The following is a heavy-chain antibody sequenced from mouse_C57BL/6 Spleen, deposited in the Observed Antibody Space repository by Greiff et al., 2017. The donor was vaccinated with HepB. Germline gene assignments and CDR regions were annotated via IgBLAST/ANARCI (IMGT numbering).Heavy chain of an antibody. J-gene: IGHJ4*01. CDR1: GFTFSDYG. Sequence: EVRLVEAGVCLVKPGGSLKLSCAASGFTFSDYGMHWVRQAPEKGLEWVAYISSGSSTIYYADTVKGRFTISRDNAKNTLFLQMTSLRSEDTAMYYCARGGNYGSAMDYWGQGTSVTVSS. D-gene: IGHD2-1*01. V-gene: IGHV5-17*01. CDR2: ISSGSSTI. CDR3: ARGGNYGSAMDY.